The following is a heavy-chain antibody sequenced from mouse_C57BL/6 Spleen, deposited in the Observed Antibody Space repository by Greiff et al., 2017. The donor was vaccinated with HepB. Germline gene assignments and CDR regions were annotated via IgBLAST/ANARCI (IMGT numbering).Heavy chain of an antibody. J-gene: IGHJ1*03. CDR3: AREGVYGNYGWYFDV. V-gene: IGHV1-55*01. CDR1: GYTFTSYW. D-gene: IGHD2-1*01. Sequence: VQLQESGAELVKPGASVKMSCKASGYTFTSYWITWVKQRPGQGLEWIGDIYPGSGSTNYNEKFKSKATLTVDTSSSTAYMQLSSLTSEDSAVYYCAREGVYGNYGWYFDVWGTGTTVTVSS. CDR2: IYPGSGST.